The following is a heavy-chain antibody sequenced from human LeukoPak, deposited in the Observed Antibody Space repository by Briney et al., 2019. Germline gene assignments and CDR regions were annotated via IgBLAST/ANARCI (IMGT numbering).Heavy chain of an antibody. CDR3: ARLGNYHYGRFDP. CDR2: IYHGGDT. D-gene: IGHD3-10*01. CDR1: GGSISSSSYY. V-gene: IGHV4-39*07. Sequence: PSETLSLTCTVSGGSISSSSYYWGWIRQPPEKGLEWIGSIYHGGDTYYNPSLKSRVTLSLDTSKNQFSLKLSSVTAADTAVYFCARLGNYHYGRFDPWGQGTLVTVSS. J-gene: IGHJ5*02.